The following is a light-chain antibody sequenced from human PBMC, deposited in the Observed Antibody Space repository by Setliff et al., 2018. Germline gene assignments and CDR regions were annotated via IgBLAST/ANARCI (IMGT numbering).Light chain of an antibody. J-gene: IGLJ1*01. V-gene: IGLV3-1*01. CDR3: QAWDSSTYV. Sequence: SYELTQPPSVSVSPGQTASITCSGDKLGDKYACWYQQKPGQSPVLVIYQDSKRPSGIPERFSGSNSGNTVTLTISGTQAMDEADYYCQAWDSSTYVFGTGTKGTVL. CDR1: KLGDKY. CDR2: QDS.